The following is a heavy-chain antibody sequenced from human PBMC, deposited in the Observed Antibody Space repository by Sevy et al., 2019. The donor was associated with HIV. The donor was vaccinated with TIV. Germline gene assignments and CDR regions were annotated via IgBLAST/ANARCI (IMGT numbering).Heavy chain of an antibody. CDR2: ISDDGNNK. D-gene: IGHD2-15*01. CDR3: ARDKGGRMGLYYFDY. CDR1: GFTFSTYA. Sequence: GGSLRLSCTASGFTFSTYAMYWVRQAPGKGLEWVAVISDDGNNKDYADSVKGRFTVSRDNSKNTLYLQMYSLRAEDTAVYYCARDKGGRMGLYYFDYWGQGTLVTVSS. V-gene: IGHV3-30*04. J-gene: IGHJ4*02.